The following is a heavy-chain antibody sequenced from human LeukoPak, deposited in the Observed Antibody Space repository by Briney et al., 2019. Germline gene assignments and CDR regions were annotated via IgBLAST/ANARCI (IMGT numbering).Heavy chain of an antibody. V-gene: IGHV4-59*08. D-gene: IGHD5-24*01. CDR1: GGSISSYY. CDR2: IYYSGST. J-gene: IGHJ6*02. Sequence: SETLSLTCTVSGGSISSYYWSWIRQPQGKGLEWIGYIYYSGSTNYNPSLKSRVTISVDTSKNQFSLKLSSVTAADTAVYYCARMAYGMDVWGQGTTVTVSS. CDR3: ARMAYGMDV.